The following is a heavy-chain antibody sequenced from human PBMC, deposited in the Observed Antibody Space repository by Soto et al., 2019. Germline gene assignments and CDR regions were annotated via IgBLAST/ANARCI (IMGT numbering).Heavy chain of an antibody. CDR3: ARDRPGRESGYTGDY. CDR2: IIPIFGTA. V-gene: IGHV1-69*12. Sequence: QVQLVQSGAEVKKPGSSVKVSCKASGGTFSSYAISWVRQAPGQGLEWMGGIIPIFGTANYAQKFQGRVTIXXDXSXXTAYMGRSSLRSEDTAVYYCARDRPGRESGYTGDYWGQGTLVTVSS. D-gene: IGHD3-3*01. CDR1: GGTFSSYA. J-gene: IGHJ4*02.